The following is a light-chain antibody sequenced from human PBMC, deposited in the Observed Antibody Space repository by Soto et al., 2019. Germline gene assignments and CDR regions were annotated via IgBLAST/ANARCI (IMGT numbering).Light chain of an antibody. J-gene: IGKJ5*01. CDR2: AAS. Sequence: DIQLTQSPSSLSASVRDRVTITCRASQSITTYLNWYQQEPLKAPKLLIYAASSLQSGVPSRFSGSGSGTDFNLTISSLQPEDFAVYSCHQYGRSPRTFGQGTRLEMK. V-gene: IGKV1-39*01. CDR3: HQYGRSPRT. CDR1: QSITTY.